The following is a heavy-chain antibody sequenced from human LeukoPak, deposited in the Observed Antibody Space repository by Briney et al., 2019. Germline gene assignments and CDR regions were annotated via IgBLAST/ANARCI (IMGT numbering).Heavy chain of an antibody. J-gene: IGHJ4*02. D-gene: IGHD5-12*01. V-gene: IGHV4-34*01. CDR3: AGTSSGYYSTDY. CDR1: GGSFSGYY. Sequence: SETLSLTCAVYGGSFSGYYWSWIRQPPGKGLEWIGEINHSGITNYNPSLKSRVTISVDTSKNQFSLRLTSVTAADTAVYYCAGTSSGYYSTDYWGQGTLVTVSS. CDR2: INHSGIT.